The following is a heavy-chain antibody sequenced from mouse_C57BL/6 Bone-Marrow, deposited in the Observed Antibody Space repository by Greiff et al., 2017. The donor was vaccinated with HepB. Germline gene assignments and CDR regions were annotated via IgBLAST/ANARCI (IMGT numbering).Heavy chain of an antibody. CDR3: ARRYYDYDFDY. CDR2: ISSGGSYT. CDR1: GFTFSSYG. V-gene: IGHV5-6*01. J-gene: IGHJ2*01. Sequence: VQLQESGGDLVKPGGSLKLSCAASGFTFSSYGMSWVRQTPDKRLEWVATISSGGSYTYYPDSVKGRFTISRDNAKNTLYLQMSSLKSEDTAMYYCARRYYDYDFDYWGQGTTLTVSS. D-gene: IGHD2-4*01.